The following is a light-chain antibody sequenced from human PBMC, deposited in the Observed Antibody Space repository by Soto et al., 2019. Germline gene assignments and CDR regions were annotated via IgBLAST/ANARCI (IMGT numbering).Light chain of an antibody. CDR1: SSDVGGYNY. J-gene: IGLJ2*01. Sequence: QSALTQPASVSGSPGQSITISCTGTSSDVGGYNYVSWYQQHPGKAPKLMIYDVSNRPSGVSNRFSGSKSGNTAALTISGGQAADEADDYCCSYTSTSTFGVFGGGTQLTVL. CDR2: DVS. V-gene: IGLV2-14*01. CDR3: CSYTSTSTFGV.